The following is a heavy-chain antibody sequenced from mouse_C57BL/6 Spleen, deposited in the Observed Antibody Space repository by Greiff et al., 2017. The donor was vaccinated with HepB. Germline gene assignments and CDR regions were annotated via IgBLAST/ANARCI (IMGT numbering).Heavy chain of an antibody. Sequence: VKLVESGAELVRPGASVKLSCKASGYTFTDYYINWVKQRPGQGLEWIARIYPGSGNTYYNEKFKGKATLTAEKSSSTAYMQLSSLTSEDSAVYFCASGNHYAMDYWGQGTSVTVSS. V-gene: IGHV1-76*01. CDR3: ASGNHYAMDY. CDR1: GYTFTDYY. J-gene: IGHJ4*01. CDR2: IYPGSGNT.